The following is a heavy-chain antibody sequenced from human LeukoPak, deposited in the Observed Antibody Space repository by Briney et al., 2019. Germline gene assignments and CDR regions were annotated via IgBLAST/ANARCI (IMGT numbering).Heavy chain of an antibody. J-gene: IGHJ4*02. CDR1: GFTFSSYG. V-gene: IGHV3-30*02. CDR2: IRYDGSNK. D-gene: IGHD3-3*01. Sequence: GGSLRLSCAASGFTFSSYGMHWVRQAPGKGLEWVAFIRYDGSNKYYADSVKGRFTISRDNSKNTLYLQMNSLRAEDTAVYYCAKDHIRFLEWLPWYFDYWGQGTLVTVSS. CDR3: AKDHIRFLEWLPWYFDY.